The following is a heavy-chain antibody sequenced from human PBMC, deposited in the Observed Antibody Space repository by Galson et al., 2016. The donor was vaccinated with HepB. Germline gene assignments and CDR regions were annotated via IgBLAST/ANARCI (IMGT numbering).Heavy chain of an antibody. V-gene: IGHV4-39*01. CDR1: GDSVTRNTYY. D-gene: IGHD1-26*01. CDR3: ASPKVGARYTTVDF. J-gene: IGHJ4*01. CDR2: MYYSGSA. Sequence: SETLSLTCSVSGDSVTRNTYYWGWIRQPPGKGLEWIGSMYYSGSAYYNPSFKSRVTISLDTSQNQFSLKLTSVTAADTAVYYCASPKVGARYTTVDFWGHGTLVTVSS.